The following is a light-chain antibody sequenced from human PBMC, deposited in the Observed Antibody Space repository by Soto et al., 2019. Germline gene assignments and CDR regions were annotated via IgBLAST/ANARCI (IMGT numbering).Light chain of an antibody. CDR3: GTWDSSLSAWV. Sequence: QSVWTQPPSVSAAPGQKVTISCSGSSSNIGNNYVSWYQQLPGTAPKLLIYENSKRPSGIPDRFSGSKSGTSATLGITGLQTGDEADYYCGTWDSSLSAWVFGGGTKVTVL. CDR1: SSNIGNNY. CDR2: ENS. V-gene: IGLV1-51*02. J-gene: IGLJ3*02.